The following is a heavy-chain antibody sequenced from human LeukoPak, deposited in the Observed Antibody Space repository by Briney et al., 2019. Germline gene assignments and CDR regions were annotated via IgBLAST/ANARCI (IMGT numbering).Heavy chain of an antibody. Sequence: KSGGSLRLSCAASGFTFSSYAMNWVRQAPGKGLEWVSTITGDSTYIRYADSVRGRFTISRDNAKSSLYLQMNSLRVEDTAVYYCARDCESGYSYGLCWGQGTLVTVSS. V-gene: IGHV3-21*01. CDR1: GFTFSSYA. CDR2: ITGDSTYI. CDR3: ARDCESGYSYGLC. D-gene: IGHD5-18*01. J-gene: IGHJ4*02.